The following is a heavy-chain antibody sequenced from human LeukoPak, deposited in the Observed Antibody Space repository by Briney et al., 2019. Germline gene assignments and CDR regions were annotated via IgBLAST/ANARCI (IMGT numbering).Heavy chain of an antibody. D-gene: IGHD3-10*01. CDR1: GGTFSSYA. V-gene: IGHV1-69*04. J-gene: IGHJ6*02. Sequence: ASVKVSCKASGGTFSSYAISWVRQAPGQGLEWMGRIIPILGMAHYAQKFQGRVTITADKSTSTAYLALSSLMSEDTAVYYCARDRVYGSGTYYYYGMDVWGQGNTVTGSS. CDR3: ARDRVYGSGTYYYYGMDV. CDR2: IIPILGMA.